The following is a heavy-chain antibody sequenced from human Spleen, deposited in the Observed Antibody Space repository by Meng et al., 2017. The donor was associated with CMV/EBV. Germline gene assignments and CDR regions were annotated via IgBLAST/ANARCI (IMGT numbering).Heavy chain of an antibody. CDR3: ARDQITGYSSSPGYYGMDV. V-gene: IGHV3-48*03. Sequence: SCAASGFTFSSYEMNWVRQAPGKGLDWVSYISSSGGTIYYADSVMGRFTISRDNAKNSLYLQMNSLRAEDTAVYYCARDQITGYSSSPGYYGMDVWGQGTTVTVSS. CDR2: ISSSGGTI. CDR1: GFTFSSYE. D-gene: IGHD6-6*01. J-gene: IGHJ6*02.